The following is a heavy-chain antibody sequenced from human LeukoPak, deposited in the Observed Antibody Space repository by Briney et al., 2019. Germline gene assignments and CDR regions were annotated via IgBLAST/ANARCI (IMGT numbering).Heavy chain of an antibody. CDR1: GFADSSNH. CDR2: IYISGTT. CDR3: ARDSNSHYYFDY. V-gene: IGHV3-53*01. J-gene: IGHJ4*02. D-gene: IGHD2-2*01. Sequence: GGSLRLSCVASGFADSSNHMNWARQASGKVLEWVSIIYISGTTHYGDSVKGRFTISRDNSINTVYLQMNSLRAEDTAVYYCARDSNSHYYFDYWGQGTLVTVSS.